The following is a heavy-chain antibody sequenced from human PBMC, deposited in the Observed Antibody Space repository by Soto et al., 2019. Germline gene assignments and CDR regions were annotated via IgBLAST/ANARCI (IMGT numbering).Heavy chain of an antibody. Sequence: SETLSLTCTVSGGSINSSSYYWGWIRQPPGKGLEWIGSIYYSGSTYYNPSLKSRVTISVDTSKNQFSLKLSSVTAADTAVYYCARRYSMEGYCSGGSCYSDAFDIWGQGTMVTVSS. CDR2: IYYSGST. CDR1: GGSINSSSYY. CDR3: ARRYSMEGYCSGGSCYSDAFDI. J-gene: IGHJ3*02. D-gene: IGHD2-15*01. V-gene: IGHV4-39*01.